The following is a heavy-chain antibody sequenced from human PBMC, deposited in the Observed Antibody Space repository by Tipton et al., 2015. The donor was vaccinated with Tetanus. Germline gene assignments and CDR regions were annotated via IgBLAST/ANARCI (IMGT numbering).Heavy chain of an antibody. J-gene: IGHJ4*02. CDR3: ARDSTYLFDY. CDR2: ISGTGTTV. CDR1: GFTFSSYN. V-gene: IGHV3-48*01. Sequence: SLRLSCAASGFTFSSYNMNWVRQAPGKGLEWVSHISGTGTTVDYADSVKGRFTISRDNAKNSLYLQMNSLRAEDTAVYYCARDSTYLFDYWGQGTLVVVSS. D-gene: IGHD2-2*01.